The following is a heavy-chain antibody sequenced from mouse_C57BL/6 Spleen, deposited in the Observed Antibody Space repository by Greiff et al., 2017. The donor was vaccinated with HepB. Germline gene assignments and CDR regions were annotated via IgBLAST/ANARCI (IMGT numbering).Heavy chain of an antibody. CDR3: ARAYYSNYVVYYAMDY. Sequence: QVQLQQSGPELVKPGASVKISCKASGYAFSSSWMNWVKQRPGKGLEWIGRIYPGDGDTNYNGKFKGKATLTADKSSSTAYMQLSSLTSEDSAVYFCARAYYSNYVVYYAMDYWGQGTSVTVSS. V-gene: IGHV1-82*01. J-gene: IGHJ4*01. CDR2: IYPGDGDT. CDR1: GYAFSSSW. D-gene: IGHD2-5*01.